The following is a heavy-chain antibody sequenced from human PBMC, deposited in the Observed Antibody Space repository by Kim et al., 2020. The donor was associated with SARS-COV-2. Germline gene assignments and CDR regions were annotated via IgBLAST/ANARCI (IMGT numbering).Heavy chain of an antibody. J-gene: IGHJ4*02. Sequence: SETLSLTCTVSGGSISSYYWSWIRQPPGKGLEWIGYIYYSGSTNYNPSLKSRVTISVDTSKNQFSLKLSSVTAADTAVYYCARDAAYSGSSFFDYWGQGTLVTVSS. CDR1: GGSISSYY. D-gene: IGHD1-26*01. CDR3: ARDAAYSGSSFFDY. CDR2: IYYSGST. V-gene: IGHV4-59*01.